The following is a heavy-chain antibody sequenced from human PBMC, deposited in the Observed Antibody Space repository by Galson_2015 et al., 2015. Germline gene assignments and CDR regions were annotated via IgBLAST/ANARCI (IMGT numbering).Heavy chain of an antibody. Sequence: SLRLSCAASGFTFEDYVMHRVRQVPGKGLEWVSGISWNSGRIGYADSVRGRFTISRDNAKNSLYLQMNSLTTEDTALYYCAKVHDNYYYYYMDVWGKGTTVTVSS. CDR2: ISWNSGRI. J-gene: IGHJ6*03. CDR1: GFTFEDYV. D-gene: IGHD3-9*01. V-gene: IGHV3-9*01. CDR3: AKVHDNYYYYYMDV.